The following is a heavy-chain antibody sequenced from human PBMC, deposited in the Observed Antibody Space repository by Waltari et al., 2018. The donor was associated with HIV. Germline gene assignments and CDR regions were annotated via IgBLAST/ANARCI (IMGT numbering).Heavy chain of an antibody. V-gene: IGHV4-4*07. CDR1: GGSFTSYY. J-gene: IGHJ5*02. D-gene: IGHD3-10*01. Sequence: QVQLQESGPGLVRPSETLSLTCNVSGGSFTSYYWTWVRQAAGKGLVWIGRIYYTGNTNYNPSRKSRVTMSVDTYNNQFSLRLSSVTAADTAVYYCVRNLWFGEIRWFDPWGQGTLVTVSS. CDR2: IYYTGNT. CDR3: VRNLWFGEIRWFDP.